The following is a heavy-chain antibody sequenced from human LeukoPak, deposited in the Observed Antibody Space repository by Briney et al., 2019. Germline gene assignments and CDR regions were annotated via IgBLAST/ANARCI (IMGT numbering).Heavy chain of an antibody. J-gene: IGHJ6*03. CDR1: GGSISSGGYY. Sequence: TSQTLSLTCTVSGGSISSGGYYWSWIRQHPGKGLEWIGYIYYSGSTYYNPSLKSRVTISVDTSKNQFSLKLSSVTAADTAVYYCARTPTYYYDSSGYYYYHHIDVWGKGTTVTVSS. CDR3: ARTPTYYYDSSGYYYYHHIDV. D-gene: IGHD3-22*01. CDR2: IYYSGST. V-gene: IGHV4-31*03.